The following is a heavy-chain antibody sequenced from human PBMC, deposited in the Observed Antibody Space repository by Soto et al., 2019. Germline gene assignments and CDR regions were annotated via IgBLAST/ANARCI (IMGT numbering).Heavy chain of an antibody. CDR1: GYTFTSYD. V-gene: IGHV1-8*01. Sequence: QVQLVQSGAEVKKPGASVKVSCKASGYTFTSYDINWVRQATGQGLEWMGWMNPNSGNTGYAQKFQGRVTMTRNTSITTADMELSSLRSEDTAVYYCSRAPDTAMVRPQYNWFDPWGQGTVVTVSS. J-gene: IGHJ5*02. CDR3: SRAPDTAMVRPQYNWFDP. D-gene: IGHD5-18*01. CDR2: MNPNSGNT.